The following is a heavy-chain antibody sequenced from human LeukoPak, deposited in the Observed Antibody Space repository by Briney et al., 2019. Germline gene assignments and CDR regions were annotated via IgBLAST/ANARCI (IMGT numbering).Heavy chain of an antibody. CDR3: ATLKLSSDYSYFDY. CDR1: GFTVSSNY. D-gene: IGHD3-22*01. Sequence: GGSLRLSCAASGFTVSSNYMSWVRQAPGKGLEWVSVIYSGGSTYYADSVKGRFTISRDNSKNTLYLQMNSLRAEDTALYYCATLKLSSDYSYFDYWGQGTLVTVSS. J-gene: IGHJ4*02. CDR2: IYSGGST. V-gene: IGHV3-66*01.